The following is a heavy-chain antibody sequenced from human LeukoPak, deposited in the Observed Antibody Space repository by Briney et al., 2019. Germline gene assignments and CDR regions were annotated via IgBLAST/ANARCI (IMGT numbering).Heavy chain of an antibody. CDR1: GGSISSYY. Sequence: PSETLSLTCTVSGGSISSYYWSWIRQPPGKGLEWIGYIYYSGSTNYNPSLKGRVTMSVDTSKNQFSLKLSSVTAADTAVYYCARANYYYDSSGYKYYFDYSGQGTLVTVSS. CDR3: ARANYYYDSSGYKYYFDY. V-gene: IGHV4-59*01. J-gene: IGHJ4*02. D-gene: IGHD3-22*01. CDR2: IYYSGST.